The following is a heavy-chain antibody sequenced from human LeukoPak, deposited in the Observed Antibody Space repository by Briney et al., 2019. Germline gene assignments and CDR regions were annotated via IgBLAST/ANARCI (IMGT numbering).Heavy chain of an antibody. D-gene: IGHD4-11*01. Sequence: GGSLRLSCAASGFTFSSYAINWVRQAPEKGLEWVSSISASGDGSYYALSVKGRFTISRDNSKNTLFLQMNSLRAEDTAVYYCAKATDDYSRRGIDYWGQGTLVTVSS. J-gene: IGHJ4*02. V-gene: IGHV3-23*01. CDR3: AKATDDYSRRGIDY. CDR2: ISASGDGS. CDR1: GFTFSSYA.